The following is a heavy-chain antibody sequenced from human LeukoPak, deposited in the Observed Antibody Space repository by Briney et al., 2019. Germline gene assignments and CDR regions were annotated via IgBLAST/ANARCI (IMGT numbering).Heavy chain of an antibody. Sequence: PSETLSLTCTVSGGSVSSGSYYWGWIRQPPGKGLEWIGYIYYSGSTNYNPSLKSRVTISVDTSKNQFSLKLSSVTAADTAVYYCAREVVVPAAMFEAYYFDYWGQGTLVTVSS. D-gene: IGHD2-2*01. J-gene: IGHJ4*02. CDR1: GGSVSSGSYY. CDR3: AREVVVPAAMFEAYYFDY. CDR2: IYYSGST. V-gene: IGHV4-61*01.